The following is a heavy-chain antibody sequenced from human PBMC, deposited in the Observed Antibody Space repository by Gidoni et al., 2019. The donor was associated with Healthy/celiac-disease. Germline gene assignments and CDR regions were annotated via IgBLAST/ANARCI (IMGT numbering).Heavy chain of an antibody. CDR2: ISGSGGST. CDR1: GFTFSSYA. J-gene: IGHJ4*02. CDR3: AKGQASEVNGDYVNYFDY. D-gene: IGHD4-17*01. V-gene: IGHV3-23*01. Sequence: EVQLLESGGGLVQPGGSLRLSCAASGFTFSSYAMSWVRQAPGKGLEWVSAISGSGGSTYYADSVKGRFTISRDNSKNTLYLQMNSLRAEDTAVYYCAKGQASEVNGDYVNYFDYWGQGTLVTVSS.